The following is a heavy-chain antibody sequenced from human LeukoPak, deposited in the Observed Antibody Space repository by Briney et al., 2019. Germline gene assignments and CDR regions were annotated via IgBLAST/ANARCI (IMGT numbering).Heavy chain of an antibody. Sequence: GGSLRLSCAASAFTFSSCAMGWVRQPPGKGLEWVSGITGDGGGAYYTDSVKGRFTISRDNSKNTLYLQMNSLRAEDTALYYCANARGTSSSYFDLWGRGTLVTVSS. CDR2: ITGDGGGA. CDR1: AFTFSSCA. J-gene: IGHJ2*01. D-gene: IGHD6-6*01. V-gene: IGHV3-23*01. CDR3: ANARGTSSSYFDL.